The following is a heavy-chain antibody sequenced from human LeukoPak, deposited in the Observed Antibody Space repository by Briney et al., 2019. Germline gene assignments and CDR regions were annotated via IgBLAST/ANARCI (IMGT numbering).Heavy chain of an antibody. J-gene: IGHJ4*02. V-gene: IGHV4-39*01. Sequence: SETLSITCTVSGGSISSSSYYWGWIRQPPGKGLEWIGSIYYSGSTYYNPSLKSRVTISVDTSKNQFSLKLSSVTAADTAVYYCARHVSDDYVWGSYRTFDYWGQGTLVTASS. CDR1: GGSISSSSYY. D-gene: IGHD3-16*02. CDR3: ARHVSDDYVWGSYRTFDY. CDR2: IYYSGST.